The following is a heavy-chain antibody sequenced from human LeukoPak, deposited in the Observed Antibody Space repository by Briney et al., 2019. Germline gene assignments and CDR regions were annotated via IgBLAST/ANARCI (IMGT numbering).Heavy chain of an antibody. CDR1: VGSISSGDYY. Sequence: SETLSLTCTVSVGSISSGDYYWSQIRQPPGKVLEWIGYIYYSWTTYYNPSLKSRVTISVDTSKNQFSLKLSSVTAADPAVYYCARDRGDYDINWGQGTLVTVSS. J-gene: IGHJ4*02. CDR3: ARDRGDYDIN. CDR2: IYYSWTT. D-gene: IGHD3-9*01. V-gene: IGHV4-30-4*01.